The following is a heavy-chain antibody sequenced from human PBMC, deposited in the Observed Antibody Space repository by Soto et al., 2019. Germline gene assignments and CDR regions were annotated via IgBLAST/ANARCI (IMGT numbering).Heavy chain of an antibody. CDR1: GFTFSSYG. D-gene: IGHD3-10*01. Sequence: QVPLVESGGGVVQPGMSLRLSCAASGFTFSSYGMHWVRQAPGKGLEWVAVISYDGSNKYYADSVKDRFTSSRDNSKNTLYLQMNSLRAEDTAVYYCAKDQLRGVRGVITYYEGMEVWGQGTTVTVSS. CDR2: ISYDGSNK. V-gene: IGHV3-30*18. CDR3: AKDQLRGVRGVITYYEGMEV. J-gene: IGHJ6*02.